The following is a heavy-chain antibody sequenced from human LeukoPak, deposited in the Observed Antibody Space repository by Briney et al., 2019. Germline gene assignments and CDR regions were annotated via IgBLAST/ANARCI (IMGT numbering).Heavy chain of an antibody. CDR1: GFTLSSYA. J-gene: IGHJ4*02. V-gene: IGHV3-23*01. Sequence: PGGFLRLSCGGSGFTLSSYAMSWVRQAPGKGLEWGSAISGSGGSTYYADSVKGRFTISRDNSKNTLYLQMNSLRAEDTAVYYCAKDAQGTYYYDIGLFDYWGQGTLVTVSS. CDR2: ISGSGGST. D-gene: IGHD3-22*01. CDR3: AKDAQGTYYYDIGLFDY.